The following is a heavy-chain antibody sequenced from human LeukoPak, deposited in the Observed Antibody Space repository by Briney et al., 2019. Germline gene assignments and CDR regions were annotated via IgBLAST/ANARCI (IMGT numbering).Heavy chain of an antibody. Sequence: GGSLRLSCAASGFTFSSYWMHWVRQAPGKGLVWVSRIKSDGSTNYADSVKGRFTISRDNAKNTVSLQMDSLRAEDTAVYYCAKEGAYPIITYDSWGQGALVTVSS. CDR1: GFTFSSYW. CDR2: IKSDGST. CDR3: AKEGAYPIITYDS. V-gene: IGHV3-74*01. D-gene: IGHD3-10*01. J-gene: IGHJ5*01.